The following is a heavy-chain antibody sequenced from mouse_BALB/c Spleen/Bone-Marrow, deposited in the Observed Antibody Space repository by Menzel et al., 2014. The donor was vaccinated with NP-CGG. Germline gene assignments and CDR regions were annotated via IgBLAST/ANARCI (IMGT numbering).Heavy chain of an antibody. J-gene: IGHJ2*01. V-gene: IGHV1S56*01. CDR3: ARSQGNYFDY. Sequence: QVQLKESGPELVKPGASVKMSCKASGYTFTSYYIHWVKQRPGQGLEWIGWIYPGDGSTKYNEKFKGETTLTADKSSSTAYMLLSSLTSGDSAIYFCARSQGNYFDYWGQGTTLTVSS. CDR2: IYPGDGST. CDR1: GYTFTSYY.